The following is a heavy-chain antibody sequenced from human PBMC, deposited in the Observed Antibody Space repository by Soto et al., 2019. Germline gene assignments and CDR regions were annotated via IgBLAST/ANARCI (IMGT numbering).Heavy chain of an antibody. J-gene: IGHJ5*02. CDR1: GATISSSSYS. V-gene: IGHV4-30-2*01. CDR3: ARVPGP. CDR2: IYHSGST. D-gene: IGHD7-27*01. Sequence: SETLSLTCTVSGATISSSSYSWSWIRQPPGKGLEWIGYIYHSGSTYYNPSLKSRVTISVDRSKNQFSLKLSSVTAADTAVYYCARVPGPWGQGTLVTVSS.